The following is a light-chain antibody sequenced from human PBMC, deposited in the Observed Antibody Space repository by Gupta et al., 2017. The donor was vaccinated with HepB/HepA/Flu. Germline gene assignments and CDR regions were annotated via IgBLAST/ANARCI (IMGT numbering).Light chain of an antibody. J-gene: IGKJ3*01. Sequence: DVQMTQSPSSLSASIADTVIMSCRASQDIGLYLDWYQQKPGKAPNLLIYGASTLDTGVPSRFSGSGSGKHFILTISGLQPEDYASYFCQQGYSSPWFTFGPGTTV. CDR2: GAS. CDR1: QDIGLY. V-gene: IGKV1-39*01. CDR3: QQGYSSPWFT.